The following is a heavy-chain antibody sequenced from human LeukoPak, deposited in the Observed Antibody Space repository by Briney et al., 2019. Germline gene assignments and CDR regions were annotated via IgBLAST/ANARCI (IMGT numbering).Heavy chain of an antibody. CDR2: MYLSGTT. Sequence: SETLSLTCTVSGDSINSLDLWSWVRQPPGKGLEWIGEMYLSGTTHSNPSVKSRVTISIDKSKNQFFLNLSSVTAADTAVYYCARVYSSGWYGGWFDPWGQGTLVTVSS. CDR3: ARVYSSGWYGGWFDP. V-gene: IGHV4-4*02. CDR1: GDSINSLDL. D-gene: IGHD6-19*01. J-gene: IGHJ5*02.